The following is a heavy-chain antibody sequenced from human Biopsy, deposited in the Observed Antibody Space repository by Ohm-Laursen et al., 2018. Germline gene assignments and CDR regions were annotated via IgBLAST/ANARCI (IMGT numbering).Heavy chain of an antibody. V-gene: IGHV1-46*01. D-gene: IGHD3-10*01. J-gene: IGHJ4*02. Sequence: ASVKVSCKASGYTFTNYYMHWVRQAPGQGLEWMGIINPSVSDATYAQKFQGRVTMTRDTSTSTAYMDLSSLRSEDTAVYYCAADSGSGSHFRFDYWGQGALVSVSS. CDR3: AADSGSGSHFRFDY. CDR1: GYTFTNYY. CDR2: INPSVSDA.